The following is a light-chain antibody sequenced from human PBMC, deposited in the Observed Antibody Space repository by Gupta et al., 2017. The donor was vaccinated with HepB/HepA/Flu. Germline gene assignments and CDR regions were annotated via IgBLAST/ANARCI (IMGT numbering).Light chain of an antibody. CDR1: SSDVGSYNL. CDR2: EVT. J-gene: IGLJ3*02. Sequence: QSALTQPASVSGSPGQSITISCTGTSSDVGSYNLVSWYHQHPGKAPKLMIYEVTKRPSGVSNRFSGSKSGNTASLTISGLQAEDEGDYYCCSYAGDITWVFGGGTKLTVL. V-gene: IGLV2-23*02. CDR3: CSYAGDITWV.